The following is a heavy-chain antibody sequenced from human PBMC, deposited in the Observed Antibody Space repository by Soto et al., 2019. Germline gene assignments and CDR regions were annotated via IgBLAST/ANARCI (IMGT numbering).Heavy chain of an antibody. J-gene: IGHJ4*02. V-gene: IGHV5-51*03. CDR3: ARFLDSSNSYFFDF. CDR2: IYPGDFDT. CDR1: GDTFSSYW. D-gene: IGHD6-13*01. Sequence: GASLKLSSPRSGDTFSSYWTGWVRKIPGKGLEWMGIIYPGDFDTRYSPSFQGQVTISADKSISTAYLQWSTLKASVTAMYYCARFLDSSNSYFFDFWGQGTQVTVSS.